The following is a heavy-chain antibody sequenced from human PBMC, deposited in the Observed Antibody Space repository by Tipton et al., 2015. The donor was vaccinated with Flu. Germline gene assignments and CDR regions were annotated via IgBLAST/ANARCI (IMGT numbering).Heavy chain of an antibody. V-gene: IGHV3-33*01. CDR3: AREDYSSSWYHYYYGMDV. CDR1: GFTFSSYG. J-gene: IGHJ6*02. CDR2: IWYDGSNK. D-gene: IGHD6-13*01. Sequence: SLRLSCAASGFTFSSYGMHWVRQAPGKGLEWVAVIWYDGSNKYYADSVKGRFTISRDNSKNTLYLQMNSLRAEDTAVYYCAREDYSSSWYHYYYGMDVWGQGTTVTVSS.